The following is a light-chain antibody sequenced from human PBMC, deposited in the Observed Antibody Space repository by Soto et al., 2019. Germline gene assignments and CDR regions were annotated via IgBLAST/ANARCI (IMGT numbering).Light chain of an antibody. CDR3: QHYGTSAQ. J-gene: IGKJ3*01. CDR1: QSVSSSY. V-gene: IGKV3-20*01. CDR2: GAS. Sequence: EIVLTQSPGTLSLSPGERATLSCRASQSVSSSYLAWYQQKPGQAPRLLIYGASSRATGIPDRFSVSGSGTDFTLTISRLEPEDYEVYYCQHYGTSAQFDSGNKVDIK.